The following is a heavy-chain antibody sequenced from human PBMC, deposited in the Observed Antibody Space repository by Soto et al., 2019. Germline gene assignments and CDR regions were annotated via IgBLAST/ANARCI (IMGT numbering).Heavy chain of an antibody. CDR2: ITSSSNYI. D-gene: IGHD3-10*01. V-gene: IGHV3-21*06. Sequence: EVQLVQSGGGLVKPGGSLRLSCAASGFPFSSHSMNWVRQAPGKGLEWVSSITSSSNYIHYADSVKGRFTISRDNAQSSLYLEMSSLRGEDTAVYYCAGDNNFYASGSGVDYWGQGTLVTVSS. CDR3: AGDNNFYASGSGVDY. CDR1: GFPFSSHS. J-gene: IGHJ4*02.